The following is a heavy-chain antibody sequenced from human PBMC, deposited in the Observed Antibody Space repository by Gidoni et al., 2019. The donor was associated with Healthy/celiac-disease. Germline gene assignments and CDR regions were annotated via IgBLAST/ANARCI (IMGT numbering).Heavy chain of an antibody. D-gene: IGHD1-7*01. Sequence: QVQLLVSGGGVVTTRRFLRLSCAASGFTVSSYALPWVPQAPGKGLEWVAVISYDGSNKSYADSVKGRFTISRDNSNNTLYLQMNSLRAEDTAVYYCARDLINWNYTPYYYYGMDVWGQGTTVTVSS. CDR2: ISYDGSNK. CDR1: GFTVSSYA. V-gene: IGHV3-30*04. J-gene: IGHJ6*02. CDR3: ARDLINWNYTPYYYYGMDV.